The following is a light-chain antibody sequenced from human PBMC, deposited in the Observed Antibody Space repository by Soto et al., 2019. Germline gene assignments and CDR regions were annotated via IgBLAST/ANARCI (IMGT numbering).Light chain of an antibody. CDR2: GAS. Sequence: EIVMTQSPATLSVSPGERATLSCRASQSISSNLAWYQQKPGQAPRLLMYGASTRATGIPARFSGSGSGTGFTLNNSSLQSEDFAVYYCQQYNNWPLTFGQGTKVEIK. V-gene: IGKV3-15*01. CDR3: QQYNNWPLT. J-gene: IGKJ1*01. CDR1: QSISSN.